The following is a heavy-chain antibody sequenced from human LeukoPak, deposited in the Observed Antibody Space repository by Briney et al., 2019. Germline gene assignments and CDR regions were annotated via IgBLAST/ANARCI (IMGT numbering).Heavy chain of an antibody. D-gene: IGHD1-26*01. CDR3: AREDMWELSFDY. CDR1: GGTFSSYA. CDR2: IIPIFGTA. V-gene: IGHV1-69*13. Sequence: ASVKVSCKASGGTFSSYAISWVRQAPGQGLEWMGGIIPIFGTANYAQKFQGRVTITADESTSTAYMELSSLRSEDTAVYYCAREDMWELSFDYWGQGTLVTVSS. J-gene: IGHJ4*02.